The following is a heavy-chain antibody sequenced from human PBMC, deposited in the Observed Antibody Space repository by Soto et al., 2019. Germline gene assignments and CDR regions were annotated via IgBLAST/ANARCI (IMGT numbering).Heavy chain of an antibody. CDR1: GFTFSSYG. CDR3: AKDRRYCSSTSCYTGAYYYGMDV. D-gene: IGHD2-2*02. J-gene: IGHJ6*02. V-gene: IGHV3-30*18. CDR2: ISYDGSNK. Sequence: LRLSCAASGFTFSSYGMHWVRQAPGKGLEWVAVISYDGSNKYYADSVKSRFTISRDNSKNTLYLQMNSLRAEDTAVYYCAKDRRYCSSTSCYTGAYYYGMDVWGQGTTVTV.